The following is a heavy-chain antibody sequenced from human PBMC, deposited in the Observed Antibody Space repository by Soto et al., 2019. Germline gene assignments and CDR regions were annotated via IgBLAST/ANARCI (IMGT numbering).Heavy chain of an antibody. V-gene: IGHV1-18*04. CDR3: ARVISSSPHNWFDP. J-gene: IGHJ5*02. CDR2: ISAYNGNT. D-gene: IGHD6-6*01. Sequence: VASLKVSCKASGYTFTSYGIRWGRQAPGQGLEWMGWISAYNGNTNYAQKLQGGVTMTTDTSTSTAYMELRSLRSDDTAVYYCARVISSSPHNWFDPWGQGTLVTVSS. CDR1: GYTFTSYG.